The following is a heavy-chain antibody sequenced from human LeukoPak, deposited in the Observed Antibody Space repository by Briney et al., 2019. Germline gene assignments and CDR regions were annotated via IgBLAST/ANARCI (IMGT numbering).Heavy chain of an antibody. CDR2: INPNSGGT. CDR3: ARDGYSSSWYPRDAFDI. CDR1: GYTFTGYY. V-gene: IGHV1-2*02. Sequence: ASVKVSCKASGYTFTGYYMHWVRQAPGQGLEWMGWINPNSGGTNYAQKFQGRVTMTRDTSISTAYMELSRLRSDDTAVYYCARDGYSSSWYPRDAFDIWGQGTVVTVSS. D-gene: IGHD6-13*01. J-gene: IGHJ3*02.